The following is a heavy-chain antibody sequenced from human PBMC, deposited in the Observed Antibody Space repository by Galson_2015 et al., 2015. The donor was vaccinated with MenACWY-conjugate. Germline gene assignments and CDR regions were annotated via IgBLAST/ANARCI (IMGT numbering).Heavy chain of an antibody. CDR3: ARDPIRSVYPYGMDV. V-gene: IGHV1-3*01. CDR2: INAGNGNT. Sequence: SVKVSCKASGYTFTSYAMHWVRQAPGQRLEWMGWINAGNGNTKYSQKFQGRVTITRDTSASTAYMELSSLRSEDTAVYYCARDPIRSVYPYGMDVWGQGTTVTVSS. J-gene: IGHJ6*02. D-gene: IGHD3-3*01. CDR1: GYTFTSYA.